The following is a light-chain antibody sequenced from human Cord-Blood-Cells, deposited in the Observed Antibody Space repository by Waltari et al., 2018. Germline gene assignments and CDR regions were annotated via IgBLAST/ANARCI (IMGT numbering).Light chain of an antibody. CDR3: QQYNSYPMYT. V-gene: IGKV1-5*01. Sequence: DIQMTQSPSTLSASVGDRVTIPCRASQSISSWLAWYQQKPGKAPKLLIYDASSLESGVPSRFSGSGSGTEVTLTISSLQPDDFATYYCQQYNSYPMYTFGQGTKLEIK. J-gene: IGKJ2*01. CDR1: QSISSW. CDR2: DAS.